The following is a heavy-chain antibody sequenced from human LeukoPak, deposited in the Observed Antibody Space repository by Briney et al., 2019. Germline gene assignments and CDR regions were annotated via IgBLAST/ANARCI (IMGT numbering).Heavy chain of an antibody. J-gene: IGHJ4*02. Sequence: SETLSLTCTVSGGSISGDDYYWSWIRQPPGKGLEWIGYIYYSGSTYYNPPLKSRVTMSVDTSKNQFSLNLSSVTAADTAVYYCARGVFETRYDYWGQGTLVTVSS. CDR3: ARGVFETRYDY. CDR1: GGSISGDDYY. CDR2: IYYSGST. D-gene: IGHD1/OR15-1a*01. V-gene: IGHV4-30-4*01.